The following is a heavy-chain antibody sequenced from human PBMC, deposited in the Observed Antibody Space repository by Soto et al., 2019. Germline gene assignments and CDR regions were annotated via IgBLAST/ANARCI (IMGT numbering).Heavy chain of an antibody. D-gene: IGHD5-12*01. CDR2: ISYDGSNK. CDR3: AKAGGYSGYDFGGEDYYYYGMDV. V-gene: IGHV3-30*18. CDR1: GFTFSSYG. Sequence: QVQLVESGGGVVQPGRSLRLSCAASGFTFSSYGMHWVRQAPGKGLEWVAVISYDGSNKYYADSVKGRFTISRDNSKNTMYLQMNSLRDEDTAVYYCAKAGGYSGYDFGGEDYYYYGMDVWGQGTTVTVSS. J-gene: IGHJ6*02.